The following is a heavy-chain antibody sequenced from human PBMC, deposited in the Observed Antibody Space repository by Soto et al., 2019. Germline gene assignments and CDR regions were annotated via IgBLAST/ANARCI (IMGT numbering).Heavy chain of an antibody. J-gene: IGHJ5*01. CDR1: GFTISTKY. V-gene: IGHV3-66*01. CDR2: IYSGGST. D-gene: IGHD1-26*01. Sequence: GGSLRLSCAASGFTISTKYMSWVRQAPGKGLEWVSVIYSGGSTFYADSVRGRFTISRDNSKNTVNLQMSSLRAEDTAVYYCARDPWDADSWGQGTLVSVSS. CDR3: ARDPWDADS.